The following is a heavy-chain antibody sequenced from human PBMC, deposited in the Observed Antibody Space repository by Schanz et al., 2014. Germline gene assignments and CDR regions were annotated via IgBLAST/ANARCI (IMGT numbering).Heavy chain of an antibody. CDR2: ISGSGGST. D-gene: IGHD1-26*01. CDR3: AKELYSGSHYGWFDP. Sequence: EVQLLESGGGLVQPGGSLRLSCAVSGFTFRNYALSWVRQAPGKGLAWVSAISGSGGSTYYADSVKGRFTISRDNSNHTLYLQMNSLRADDTAVYYCAKELYSGSHYGWFDPWGQGTLVTVSS. CDR1: GFTFRNYA. J-gene: IGHJ5*02. V-gene: IGHV3-23*01.